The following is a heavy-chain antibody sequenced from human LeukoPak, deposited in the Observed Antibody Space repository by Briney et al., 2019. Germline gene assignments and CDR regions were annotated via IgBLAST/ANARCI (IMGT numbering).Heavy chain of an antibody. CDR1: GGSISSSSYY. D-gene: IGHD5-12*01. CDR2: IYYSGST. J-gene: IGHJ4*02. V-gene: IGHV4-39*01. Sequence: SETLSLTCTVSGGSISSSSYYWGWIRQPPGKGLEWIGSIYYSGSTYYNPSLKSRVTISVDTSKNQFSLKLSSVAAADTAVYYCARTGKRGYNGYKQVYYFDYWGQETLVTVSS. CDR3: ARTGKRGYNGYKQVYYFDY.